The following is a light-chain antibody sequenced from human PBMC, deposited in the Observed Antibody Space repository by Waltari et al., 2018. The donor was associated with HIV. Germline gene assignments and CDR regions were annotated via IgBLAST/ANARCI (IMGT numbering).Light chain of an antibody. Sequence: QSVLTQPPSVSAAPGQKVTISCSGDNPNVANNFFSWYQQLPGRPPRLLIYDNEKRPSGIPDRFSAFKAGMSATLVITGLQIVDEADYYCGTWDSSLSLYVFGTGTTVAVL. CDR2: DNE. CDR3: GTWDSSLSLYV. CDR1: NPNVANNF. J-gene: IGLJ1*01. V-gene: IGLV1-51*01.